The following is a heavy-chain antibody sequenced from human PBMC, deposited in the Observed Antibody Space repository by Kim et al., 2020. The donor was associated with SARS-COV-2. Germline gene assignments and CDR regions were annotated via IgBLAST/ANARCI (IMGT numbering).Heavy chain of an antibody. V-gene: IGHV4-39*01. D-gene: IGHD6-13*01. Sequence: SETLSLTCTVSGGSISSSSYYWGWIRQPPGKGLEWIGSIYYSGSTYYNPSLKSRVTISVDTSKNQFSLKLSSVTAADTAVYYCARLWRGTTAAQDYWGQGTLVTVSS. CDR3: ARLWRGTTAAQDY. CDR2: IYYSGST. CDR1: GGSISSSSYY. J-gene: IGHJ4*02.